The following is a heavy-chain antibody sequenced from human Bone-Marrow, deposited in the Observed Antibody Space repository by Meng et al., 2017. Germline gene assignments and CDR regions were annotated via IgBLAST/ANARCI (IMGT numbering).Heavy chain of an antibody. CDR1: GFTVSSKY. V-gene: IGHV3-53*02. CDR3: ATGETRYWFDP. D-gene: IGHD1-26*01. CDR2: MYSGGDT. Sequence: VQRVDTGGGLIQPGGSLRPSCAASGFTVSSKYMSWVRQSPGKGLEWVSVMYSGGDTHYTDSVKGRFTISKDNSKNTLYLQMNNLRAEDTAVYYCATGETRYWFDPWGQGTLVTVSS. J-gene: IGHJ5*02.